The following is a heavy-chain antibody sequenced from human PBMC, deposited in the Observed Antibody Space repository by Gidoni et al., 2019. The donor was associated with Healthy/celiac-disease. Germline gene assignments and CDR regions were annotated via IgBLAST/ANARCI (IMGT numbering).Heavy chain of an antibody. CDR1: GFTFSSYW. Sequence: EVQLVESGGGLVQPGGSLRLSCAASGFTFSSYWMHWVRQAPGKGLVWVSRINSDGSSTSYADSVKCRFTISRDNAKNTLYLQMNSLRAEDTAVYYCAREDTAMAINFDYWGQGTLVTVSS. J-gene: IGHJ4*02. D-gene: IGHD5-18*01. V-gene: IGHV3-74*01. CDR2: INSDGSST. CDR3: AREDTAMAINFDY.